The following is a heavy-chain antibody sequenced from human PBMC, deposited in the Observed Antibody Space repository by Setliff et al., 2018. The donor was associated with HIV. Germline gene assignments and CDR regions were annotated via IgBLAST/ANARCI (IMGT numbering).Heavy chain of an antibody. J-gene: IGHJ5*02. Sequence: GASVKVSCKASRYTFTSYAMNWVRQAPGKGLEWMGWINTNTGNPTYAQGFTGRFVFSLDTSVSTAYLQISSLKAEATAVYYCARDQPYCSSTSGLNWFGPWGQGTLVTVSS. CDR1: RYTFTSYA. CDR3: ARDQPYCSSTSGLNWFGP. D-gene: IGHD2-2*01. CDR2: INTNTGNP. V-gene: IGHV7-4-1*02.